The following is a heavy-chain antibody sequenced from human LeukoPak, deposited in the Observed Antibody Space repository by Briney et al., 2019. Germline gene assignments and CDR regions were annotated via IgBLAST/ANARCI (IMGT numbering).Heavy chain of an antibody. CDR2: IFYSGTT. J-gene: IGHJ6*03. D-gene: IGHD2-21*01. CDR1: GGSISSSSYH. CDR3: ASTSDWSFYYYYMDV. Sequence: PSETLSLTCTVSGGSISSSSYHWGWIRQPPGKGLEWIGSIFYSGTTYYNPSLKSRVTISVDTSNNQFSLNLSSLTAADTAVYYCASTSDWSFYYYYMDVWGKGTTVTISS. V-gene: IGHV4-39*01.